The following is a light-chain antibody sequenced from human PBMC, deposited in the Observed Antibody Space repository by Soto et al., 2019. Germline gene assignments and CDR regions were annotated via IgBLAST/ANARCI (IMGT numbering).Light chain of an antibody. CDR3: QQYKSYSYT. Sequence: DIQMTQSPSILSASVGDRVTITCRASQSISNWLAWYQQKPGRAPKVLIYDASSLQSGVPSRFSGSGSGTGFTLTISSLQPDDIATYYCQQYKSYSYTFGQGSNLEI. V-gene: IGKV1-5*01. CDR1: QSISNW. CDR2: DAS. J-gene: IGKJ2*01.